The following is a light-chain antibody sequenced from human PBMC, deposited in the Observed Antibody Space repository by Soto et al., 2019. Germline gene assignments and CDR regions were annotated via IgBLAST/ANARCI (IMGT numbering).Light chain of an antibody. CDR1: QSVSSY. V-gene: IGKV3-11*01. J-gene: IGKJ4*01. Sequence: EIVLTHSPATLSLSPVEIATLSCRASQSVSSYLAWYQQKPGQAPRLLLYGASSRATGIPARFSGSGSGTDFILTISSLEPEDFAVYYCQKRSNWPLTCGGGTKVDIK. CDR2: GAS. CDR3: QKRSNWPLT.